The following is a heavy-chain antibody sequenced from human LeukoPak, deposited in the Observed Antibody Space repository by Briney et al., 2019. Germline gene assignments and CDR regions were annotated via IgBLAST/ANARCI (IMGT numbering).Heavy chain of an antibody. CDR2: IYHSGST. J-gene: IGHJ6*03. D-gene: IGHD1-26*01. CDR1: GGSISSSNW. CDR3: ARDPYSGSYGAYYYYYMDV. V-gene: IGHV4-4*02. Sequence: PSETLSLTCAVSGGSISSSNWWSWVRQPPGKGLEWIGEIYHSGSTNYNPSLKSRVTISVDKSKNQFSLKLSSVTAADTAVYYCARDPYSGSYGAYYYYYMDVWGKGTTVTISS.